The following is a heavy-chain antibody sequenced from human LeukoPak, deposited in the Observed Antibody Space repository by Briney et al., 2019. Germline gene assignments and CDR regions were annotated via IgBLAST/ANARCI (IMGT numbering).Heavy chain of an antibody. J-gene: IGHJ4*02. V-gene: IGHV3-33*01. D-gene: IGHD6-19*01. CDR2: IWYDGSNK. Sequence: GRSLRLSCAACGFTFSSYGMPWVRQAPGKGLEWVAVIWYDGSNKYYADSVKGRFTISRDNSKNTLYLQMNSLRAEDTAVYYCARSVVAVAGPPGDYWGQGTLVTVSS. CDR3: ARSVVAVAGPPGDY. CDR1: GFTFSSYG.